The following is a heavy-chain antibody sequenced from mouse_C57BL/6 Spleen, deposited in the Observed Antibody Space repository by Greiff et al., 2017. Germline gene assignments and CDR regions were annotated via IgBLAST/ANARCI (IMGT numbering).Heavy chain of an antibody. D-gene: IGHD1-1*02. J-gene: IGHJ4*01. CDR3: ASGGYYAMDN. CDR2: ISSCSSTI. V-gene: IGHV5-17*01. Sequence: EVKVVESGRCLVKPARSLQLTCAVTGFTFRDSGIHWGRQAPKTGLEWVAYISSCSSTIYYAATAKGRFTISRDNAKNTLFLQMTSLSSEDTAIYYCASGGYYAMDNWGQGASTTAS. CDR1: GFTFRDSG.